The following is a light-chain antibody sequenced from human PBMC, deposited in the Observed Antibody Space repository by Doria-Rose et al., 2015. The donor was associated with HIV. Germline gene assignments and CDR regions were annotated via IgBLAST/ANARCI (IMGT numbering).Light chain of an antibody. V-gene: IGLV1-51*01. CDR2: DND. J-gene: IGLJ2*01. CDR1: IGNNY. Sequence: IGNNYVSWYQHVPGTAPQLLIYDNDIRPSGVPDRFSGSKSGTSATLGITGLQTGDEADYYCGTYDTSLSALVFGGGTRLTVL. CDR3: GTYDTSLSALV.